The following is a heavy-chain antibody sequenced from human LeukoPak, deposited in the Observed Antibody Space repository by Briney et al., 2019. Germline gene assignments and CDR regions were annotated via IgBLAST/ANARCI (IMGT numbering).Heavy chain of an antibody. CDR2: IYYSGST. CDR1: GGSISSYY. Sequence: SETLSLTCTVSGGSISSYYWSWIRQPPGKGLEWIGYIYYSGSTNYNPSLKSRVTIPVDTSKNQFSLKLSSVTAADTAVYYCARSTTDWYFDLWGRGTLVTVSS. V-gene: IGHV4-59*01. J-gene: IGHJ2*01. D-gene: IGHD4-17*01. CDR3: ARSTTDWYFDL.